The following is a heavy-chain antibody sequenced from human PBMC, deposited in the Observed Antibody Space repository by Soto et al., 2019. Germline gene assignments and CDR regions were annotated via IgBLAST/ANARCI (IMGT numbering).Heavy chain of an antibody. V-gene: IGHV3-48*02. D-gene: IGHD6-13*01. Sequence: EVQLVESGGGLVQPGGSLRLSCAASGFTFSSYSMNWVRQAPGKGLEWVSYISSSSSTIYYADSVKGRFTISRDHAKNSLYLQLNSLRDEDTAVYYCARAAVLGGWFDPWGQGTLVTGSS. CDR3: ARAAVLGGWFDP. CDR2: ISSSSSTI. CDR1: GFTFSSYS. J-gene: IGHJ5*02.